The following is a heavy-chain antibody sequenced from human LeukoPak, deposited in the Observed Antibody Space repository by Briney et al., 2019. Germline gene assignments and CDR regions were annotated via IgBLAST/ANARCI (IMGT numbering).Heavy chain of an antibody. D-gene: IGHD2-2*01. V-gene: IGHV3-30*18. CDR2: ISYDGGNE. CDR3: AKEFSSHFDY. J-gene: IGHJ4*02. CDR1: GITLSSYD. Sequence: GSLRPSCAASGITLSSYDMHWVRQAPGKGLEWVAVISYDGGNEYYADSVKGRFTISRDNSKNTLYLQMNSLRAEDTAVYYCAKEFSSHFDYWGQGTLVTVSS.